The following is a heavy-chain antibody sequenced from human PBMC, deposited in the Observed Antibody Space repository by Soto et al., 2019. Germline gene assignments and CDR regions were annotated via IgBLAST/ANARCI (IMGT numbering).Heavy chain of an antibody. CDR3: ARRGNYDFWSGYYQYYFDY. CDR2: INAGNGNT. CDR1: GYTFTSYA. Sequence: VSVNVSCKAFGYTFTSYARHLLRQAPRQRLEWMGWINAGNGNTKYSQKFQGRVTITRDTSASTAYMELSSLRSEDTAVYYCARRGNYDFWSGYYQYYFDYWGQGTLVTVSS. J-gene: IGHJ4*02. V-gene: IGHV1-3*01. D-gene: IGHD3-3*01.